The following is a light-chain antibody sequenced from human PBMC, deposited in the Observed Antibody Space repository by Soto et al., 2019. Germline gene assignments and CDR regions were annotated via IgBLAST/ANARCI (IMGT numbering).Light chain of an antibody. Sequence: QSVLTQDASVSGSPGQSITISCTGTSSDVGGYNYVSWYQHYPGKVPKLMIYEVRNRPAGVSYRFSGSKSGNRASLPISGLQAEDEADYYCSSYTSSSTLVFGGGTKL. CDR2: EVR. CDR1: SSDVGGYNY. V-gene: IGLV2-14*01. CDR3: SSYTSSSTLV. J-gene: IGLJ2*01.